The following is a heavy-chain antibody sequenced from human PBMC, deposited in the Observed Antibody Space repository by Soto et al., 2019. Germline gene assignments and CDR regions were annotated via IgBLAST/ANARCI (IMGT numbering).Heavy chain of an antibody. CDR1: GCTFTTYG. Sequence: ASVKVSCKASGCTFTTYGISWVRQAPGQGLEWMGWISPYNGTTKYAEKFQGEMTMTTDTATSTAYMDLRSLRYDDTAVYYCARDGERDTGLNFYYYLHGMDAWGQGTRVTVSS. D-gene: IGHD1-1*01. CDR3: ARDGERDTGLNFYYYLHGMDA. CDR2: ISPYNGTT. V-gene: IGHV1-18*04. J-gene: IGHJ6*02.